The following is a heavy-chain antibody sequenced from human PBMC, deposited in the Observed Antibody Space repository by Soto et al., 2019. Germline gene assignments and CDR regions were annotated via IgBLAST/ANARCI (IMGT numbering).Heavy chain of an antibody. V-gene: IGHV3-33*01. D-gene: IGHD2-15*01. CDR3: ARDGCSGGSCLVDP. CDR1: GFTFTTYG. J-gene: IGHJ5*02. CDR2: IWSDGSKD. Sequence: QVQLVESGGGAVQSGRSLRLSCATSGFTFTTYGFHWVRQAPGKGLEWVAVIWSDGSKDDYADSVRGRFTVFRDDSQSTIHLQMNSLRAEDTGVYYCARDGCSGGSCLVDPWGQGTLVTVSS.